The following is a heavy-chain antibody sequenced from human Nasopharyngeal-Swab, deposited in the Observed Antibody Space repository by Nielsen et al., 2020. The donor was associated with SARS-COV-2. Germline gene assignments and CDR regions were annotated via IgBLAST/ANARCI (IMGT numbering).Heavy chain of an antibody. J-gene: IGHJ4*02. CDR2: VRSKGNNYAT. CDR1: GFTFSDSA. V-gene: IGHV3-73*01. Sequence: GVLKISCAASGFTFSDSAIHWVRQASGKGLECVGRVRSKGNNYATAYSASVKGRFIIFRDDPTNTAYLQMNSLKTEDTAMYYCTRCGGGCYSGRDYWGQGTLVTVSS. D-gene: IGHD2-15*01. CDR3: TRCGGGCYSGRDY.